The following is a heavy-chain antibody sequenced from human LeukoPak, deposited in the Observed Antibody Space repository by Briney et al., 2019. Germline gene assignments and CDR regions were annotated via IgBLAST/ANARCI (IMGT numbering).Heavy chain of an antibody. CDR1: GGSITTTNY. Sequence: PSETLSLTCGVSGGSITTTNYWSWVRQPPGGGLEWIGEISLAGRTRYNPSLQSRVHISIDESKNHLYLNLASVTAADTAVYYCSSESGPFCPFGHWGQGTLVAVTS. D-gene: IGHD1-26*01. CDR3: SSESGPFCPFGH. CDR2: ISLAGRT. V-gene: IGHV4-4*02. J-gene: IGHJ4*02.